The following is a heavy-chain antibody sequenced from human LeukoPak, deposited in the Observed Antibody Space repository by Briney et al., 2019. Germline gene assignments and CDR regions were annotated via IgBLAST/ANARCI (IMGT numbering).Heavy chain of an antibody. J-gene: IGHJ4*02. Sequence: SETLSLTCTVSGGSISSSIYYWGWIRQPPGKGLEWIGSISYTGSTYYNPSLKSRVTISVDTSKNQFSLKLSSVTAADTAVYYCAADYSGNYHVEFDFWGQGTLVTVSS. V-gene: IGHV4-39*07. CDR1: GGSISSSIYY. CDR3: AADYSGNYHVEFDF. CDR2: ISYTGST. D-gene: IGHD1-26*01.